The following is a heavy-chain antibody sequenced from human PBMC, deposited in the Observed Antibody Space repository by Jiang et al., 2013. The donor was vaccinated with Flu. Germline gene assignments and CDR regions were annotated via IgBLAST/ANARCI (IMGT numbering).Heavy chain of an antibody. Sequence: GAEVKKPGASVKVSCKASGYTFTSYYMHWVRQAPGQGLEWMGVINPSSGSTSDAQNFRGRVTMTRDTSTSTVYMELSSLRSEDTAVYYCARDGDICGGGSCYYPFDYWGQGALVTVSS. CDR2: INPSSGST. V-gene: IGHV1-46*01. CDR3: ARDGDICGGGSCYYPFDY. J-gene: IGHJ4*02. D-gene: IGHD2-15*01. CDR1: GYTFTSYY.